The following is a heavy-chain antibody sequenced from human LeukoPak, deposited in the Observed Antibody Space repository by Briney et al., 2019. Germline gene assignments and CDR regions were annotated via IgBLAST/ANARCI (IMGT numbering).Heavy chain of an antibody. J-gene: IGHJ4*02. CDR2: ISGSGGST. D-gene: IGHD4-17*01. CDR3: AKVKNDYGDYYFDY. Sequence: GGSLRLSCAASGFIFSSYAMSWVRQAPGKGLEWVSGISGSGGSTDNADSVKGRFTISRDNSKNTLYLQMNSLRAEDTAVYYCAKVKNDYGDYYFDYWGQGTLVTVSS. V-gene: IGHV3-23*01. CDR1: GFIFSSYA.